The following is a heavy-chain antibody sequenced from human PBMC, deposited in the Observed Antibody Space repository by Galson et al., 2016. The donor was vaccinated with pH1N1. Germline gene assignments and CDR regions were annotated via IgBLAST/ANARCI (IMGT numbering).Heavy chain of an antibody. CDR3: AREWGIGAAGPLDS. Sequence: SLRLSCAASGFTLSDYYMNWIRETPERGLEWLSSIGSSGNVAYAASVKGRFTISRDNAQNSLLLQMDSLRVDDTALYYCAREWGIGAAGPLDSWGQGALVIVSS. V-gene: IGHV3-11*01. CDR1: GFTLSDYY. D-gene: IGHD6-13*01. J-gene: IGHJ4*02. CDR2: IGSSGNV.